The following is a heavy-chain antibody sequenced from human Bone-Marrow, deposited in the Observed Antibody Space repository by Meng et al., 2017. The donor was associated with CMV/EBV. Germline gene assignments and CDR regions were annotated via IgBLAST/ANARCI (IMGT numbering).Heavy chain of an antibody. J-gene: IGHJ6*02. D-gene: IGHD2-2*01. Sequence: ASVKVSCKASGYTFTGYYMHWVRQAPGQGLEWMGWINPNSGGTNYAQKFQGRVTMTRDTSISTAYMELSRLRSDDTAVYYCARVCSSTSCYSVYYYGIAVWGQGNTVTVSS. CDR2: INPNSGGT. CDR1: GYTFTGYY. V-gene: IGHV1-2*02. CDR3: ARVCSSTSCYSVYYYGIAV.